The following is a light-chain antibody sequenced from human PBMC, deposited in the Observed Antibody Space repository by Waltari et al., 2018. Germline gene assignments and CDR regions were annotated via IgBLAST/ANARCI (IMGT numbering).Light chain of an antibody. J-gene: IGKJ1*01. CDR1: QSVSRA. Sequence: EIVLTQSPGTLSLSPGERATLSCRASQSVSRALAWYQQKPGQAPRLLIYVASNMATGIPDRFSGSGSGTDFSLTISSLEPEDFAVYYCQHYLRLPATFGQGTKVEIK. CDR3: QHYLRLPAT. CDR2: VAS. V-gene: IGKV3-20*01.